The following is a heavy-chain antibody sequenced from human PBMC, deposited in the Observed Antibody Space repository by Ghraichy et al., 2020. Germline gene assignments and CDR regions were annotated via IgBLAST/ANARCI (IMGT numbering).Heavy chain of an antibody. J-gene: IGHJ3*02. D-gene: IGHD4-11*01. Sequence: QTLSLTCAVSGGSFSSNSYSWNWIRQPPGKGLEWIGFIYHSGSTYYNPSLKSRLTISVERSKNQFSLKVTSVTAADTAVYYCARASNYGAFDIWGQGTMVTVSS. CDR2: IYHSGST. CDR1: GGSFSSNSYS. V-gene: IGHV4-30-2*01. CDR3: ARASNYGAFDI.